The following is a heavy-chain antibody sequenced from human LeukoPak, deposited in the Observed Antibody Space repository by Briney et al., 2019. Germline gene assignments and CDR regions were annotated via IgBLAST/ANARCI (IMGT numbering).Heavy chain of an antibody. J-gene: IGHJ6*03. D-gene: IGHD1-26*01. Sequence: ASVKVSCKASGYTFTSYGISWVRQAPGQGLEWMGWISAYNGNTNYAQKLQGRVTMTTDTSTSTAYMELRSLRPDDTAVYYCARRSGSYYYYYYMDVWGKGTTVTVSS. CDR3: ARRSGSYYYYYYMDV. CDR1: GYTFTSYG. CDR2: ISAYNGNT. V-gene: IGHV1-18*01.